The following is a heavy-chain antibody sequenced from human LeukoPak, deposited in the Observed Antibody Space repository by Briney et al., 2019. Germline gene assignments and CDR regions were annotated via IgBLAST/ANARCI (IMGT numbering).Heavy chain of an antibody. CDR1: GYTFTSYA. CDR3: ARDGGKTNDWFDP. V-gene: IGHV1-3*03. J-gene: IGHJ5*02. D-gene: IGHD2-15*01. Sequence: ASVKVSCKASGYTFTSYAMHWLRQAPGQRLEWMGWINAGNGNTKYSQEFQGRVTITRDTSASTAYMELSSLRSEDTAVYYCARDGGKTNDWFDPWGQGTLVTVSS. CDR2: INAGNGNT.